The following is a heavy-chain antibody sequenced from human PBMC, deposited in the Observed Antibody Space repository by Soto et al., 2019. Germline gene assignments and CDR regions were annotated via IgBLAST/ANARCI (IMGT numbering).Heavy chain of an antibody. V-gene: IGHV3-48*01. CDR1: GFTFSSDS. J-gene: IGHJ4*02. D-gene: IGHD3-16*01. CDR3: VRVDPWGSAVKDY. CDR2: ISGTSSTI. Sequence: EVQLVEFGGGLVQPGGSLRLSCAASGFTFSSDSMNWVRQAPGKGLEWISYISGTSSTIYYADSVKGRFTISRDNAKSSLYLQMNSLRAEDTAAYYCVRVDPWGSAVKDYWGQGTLVTVSS.